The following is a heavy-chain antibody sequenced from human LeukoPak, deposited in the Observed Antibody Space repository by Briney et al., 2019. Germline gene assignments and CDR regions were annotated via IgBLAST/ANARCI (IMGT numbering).Heavy chain of an antibody. Sequence: PSQTLSLTCTVSGGSISSGGYYWSWIRQHPGKGLEWIGYIYYSGSTFYNPSLKSRVTISIDTSKNQLSLNLSSVTAADTAVCYCARDRVRGTITYAGFDPWGQGTLVTVSS. J-gene: IGHJ5*02. CDR2: IYYSGST. CDR3: ARDRVRGTITYAGFDP. D-gene: IGHD3-10*01. CDR1: GGSISSGGYY. V-gene: IGHV4-31*03.